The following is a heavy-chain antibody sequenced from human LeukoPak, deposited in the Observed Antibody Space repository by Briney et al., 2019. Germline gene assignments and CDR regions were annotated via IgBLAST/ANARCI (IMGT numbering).Heavy chain of an antibody. Sequence: SETLSLTCTVSGYSITSAYYWGWIRQPPGKGLEWIGSFFLKGSTYYNPSLKSRVTISVDPSKNQFSLTLSSVTAADTAVYYCARVARCTSCFDVDYWGQGTLVTVSS. J-gene: IGHJ4*02. D-gene: IGHD2-2*01. CDR3: ARVARCTSCFDVDY. CDR1: GYSITSAYY. CDR2: FFLKGST. V-gene: IGHV4-38-2*02.